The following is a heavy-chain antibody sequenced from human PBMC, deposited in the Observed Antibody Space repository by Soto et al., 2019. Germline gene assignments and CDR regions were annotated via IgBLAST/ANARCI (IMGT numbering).Heavy chain of an antibody. V-gene: IGHV4-31*03. CDR3: ARDALPNPYYYYYGMDV. Sequence: QVQLQESGPGLVKPSQTLSLTCTVSGGSISSGGYYWSWIRQHPGKGLEWIGYIYYSGSTYYNPSLKSRVTISVDTSKNQFSLKLSSVTAADTAVYYCARDALPNPYYYYYGMDVWGQGTTVTVSS. J-gene: IGHJ6*02. CDR1: GGSISSGGYY. D-gene: IGHD2-8*01. CDR2: IYYSGST.